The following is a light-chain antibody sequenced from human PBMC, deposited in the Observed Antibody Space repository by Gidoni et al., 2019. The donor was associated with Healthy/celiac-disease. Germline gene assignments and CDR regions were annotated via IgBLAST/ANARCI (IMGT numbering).Light chain of an antibody. V-gene: IGLV2-14*03. J-gene: IGLJ2*01. CDR1: SSDVGGYNY. CDR3: SSYTSSSTLV. Sequence: QSALTQPASVSGSPGQSITISCTGTSSDVGGYNYVSWYQQHPGKAPKLMIYDVSNRPSGVSNRFSGSKSGNTASLTISGLQAEDEAYYCSSYTSSSTLVFGGGTKLTVL. CDR2: DVS.